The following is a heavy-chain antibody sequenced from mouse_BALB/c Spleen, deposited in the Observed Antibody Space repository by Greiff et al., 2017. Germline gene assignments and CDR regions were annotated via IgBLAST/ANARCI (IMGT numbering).Heavy chain of an antibody. V-gene: IGHV1-87*01. J-gene: IGHJ2*01. CDR2: IHPGDGDT. Sequence: QVQLQQSGAELARPGASVKLSCKASGYTFTSYWMQWVKQRPGQGLEWIGAIHPGDGDTRYTQKFKGKATLTADKSSSTAYMQLSSLASEDSAVYYCARPGYWGQGTTLTVSS. CDR3: ARPGY. CDR1: GYTFTSYW.